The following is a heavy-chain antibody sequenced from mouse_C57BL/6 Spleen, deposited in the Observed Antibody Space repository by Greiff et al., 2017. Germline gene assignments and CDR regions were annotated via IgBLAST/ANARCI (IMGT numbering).Heavy chain of an antibody. D-gene: IGHD1-1*01. J-gene: IGHJ2*01. CDR3: ARSGGSSYPYYCDY. CDR2: INPYNGGT. CDR1: GYTFTDYY. V-gene: IGHV1-19*01. Sequence: EVKLMESGPVLVKPGASVKMSCKASGYTFTDYYMNWVKQSHGKSLEWIGVINPYNGGTSYNQKFKGKATLTVDKSSSTAYMELNSLTSEDSAVDYCARSGGSSYPYYCDYWGQGTTLTVSS.